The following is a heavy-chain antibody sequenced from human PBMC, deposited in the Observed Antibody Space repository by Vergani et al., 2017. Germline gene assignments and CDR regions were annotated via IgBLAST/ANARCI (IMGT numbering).Heavy chain of an antibody. D-gene: IGHD3-22*01. CDR1: GYTFTGYY. V-gene: IGHV1-2*02. J-gene: IGHJ4*02. Sequence: QVQLVQSGAEVKKPGASVKVSCKASGYTFTGYYMHWVRQAPGQGLEWMGWINPNSGGTNYAQKFQGRVTMTRDTSISTADMELSRLRSEDTAVYYCARHLDYYDSSGYYAQYKYYFDYWGQGTLVTVSS. CDR3: ARHLDYYDSSGYYAQYKYYFDY. CDR2: INPNSGGT.